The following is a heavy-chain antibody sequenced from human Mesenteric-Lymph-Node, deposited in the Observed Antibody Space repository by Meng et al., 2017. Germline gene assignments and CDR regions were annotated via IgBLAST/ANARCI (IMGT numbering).Heavy chain of an antibody. CDR1: GFTFSSYW. CDR3: SSDQSGH. CDR2: IKQDGSGK. D-gene: IGHD3-3*01. Sequence: GGSLRLSCAASGFTFSSYWMTWVRQAPGKGLEWVANIKQDGSGKYYVDSVKGRFTISRDNVKNSLYLQMKSLRVADTATYYCSSDQSGHWGQGTPVTVSS. J-gene: IGHJ4*02. V-gene: IGHV3-7*03.